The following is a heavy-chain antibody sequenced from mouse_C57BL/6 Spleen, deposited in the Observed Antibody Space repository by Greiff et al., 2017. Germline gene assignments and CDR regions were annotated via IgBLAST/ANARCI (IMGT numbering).Heavy chain of an antibody. CDR2: INPGSGGT. CDR3: ARGNYYGSRRDLAY. D-gene: IGHD1-1*01. CDR1: GYAFTNYL. J-gene: IGHJ3*01. V-gene: IGHV1-54*01. Sequence: VQLQQSGAELVRPGTSVKLSCTASGYAFTNYLIEWVKQRPGQGLEWIGVINPGSGGTNYNEKFKGKATLTADKSSSTAYMQLSRLTSEDSAIYYGARGNYYGSRRDLAYWGQGTLVTVSA.